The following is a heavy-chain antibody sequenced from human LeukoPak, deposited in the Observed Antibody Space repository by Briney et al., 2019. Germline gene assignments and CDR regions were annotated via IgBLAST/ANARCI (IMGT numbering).Heavy chain of an antibody. CDR2: INPNSGVR. V-gene: IGHV1-2*02. Sequence: ASVKVSCKASGGTFSSYAISWVRQAPGQRLEWMGWINPNSGVRNYAQKFQGRVTMTRDTSVSTAYMELGRLRSDDTAVYYCARLSNSGYIIYFDYWGQGTLVTVSS. CDR3: ARLSNSGYIIYFDY. J-gene: IGHJ4*02. CDR1: GGTFSSYA. D-gene: IGHD5-12*01.